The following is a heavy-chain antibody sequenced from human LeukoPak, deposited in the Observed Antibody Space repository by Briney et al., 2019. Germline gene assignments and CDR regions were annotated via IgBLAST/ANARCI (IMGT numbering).Heavy chain of an antibody. Sequence: PGGSLRLSCAASGFTFSSYAMSWVRQAPGKGLEWVSVIYSGGSIYYADSVKGRFTISRDNSKNTLYLQMNSLRAEDTAVYYCARDDVVRGVIDYWGQGTLVTVSS. J-gene: IGHJ4*02. CDR1: GFTFSSYA. D-gene: IGHD3-10*01. CDR3: ARDDVVRGVIDY. V-gene: IGHV3-53*01. CDR2: IYSGGSI.